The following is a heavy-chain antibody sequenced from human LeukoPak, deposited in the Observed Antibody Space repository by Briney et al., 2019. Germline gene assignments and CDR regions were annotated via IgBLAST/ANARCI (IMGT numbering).Heavy chain of an antibody. Sequence: ASVKVSCKVSGYTLTELSMHWVRQAPGKGLEWMGGFDPEDGETIYAQKFQGRVTMTEDTSTDTAYMELSSLRSKDTAVYYCATVGYYYGNSFDYWGQGTLVTVSS. CDR2: FDPEDGET. J-gene: IGHJ4*02. CDR3: ATVGYYYGNSFDY. CDR1: GYTLTELS. V-gene: IGHV1-24*01. D-gene: IGHD3-22*01.